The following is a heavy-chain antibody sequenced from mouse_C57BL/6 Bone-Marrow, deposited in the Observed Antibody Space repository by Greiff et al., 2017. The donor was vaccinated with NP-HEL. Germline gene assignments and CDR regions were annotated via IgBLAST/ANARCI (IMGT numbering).Heavy chain of an antibody. Sequence: EVKLMESGPELVKPGASVKIPCKASGYTFTDYNMDWVKQSHGKSLEWIGDINPNNGGTIYNQKFKGKATLTVDKSSSTAYMELRSLTSEDTAVYYCARRGTFMDYWGQGTSVTVSS. V-gene: IGHV1-18*01. CDR1: GYTFTDYN. J-gene: IGHJ4*01. CDR2: INPNNGGT. CDR3: ARRGTFMDY.